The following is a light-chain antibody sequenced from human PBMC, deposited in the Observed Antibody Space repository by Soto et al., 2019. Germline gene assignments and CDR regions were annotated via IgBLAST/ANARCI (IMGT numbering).Light chain of an antibody. V-gene: IGKV1-5*03. J-gene: IGKJ1*01. CDR1: QTISSW. CDR2: KAS. CDR3: QHYNSYSEA. Sequence: DIPMTQSPSTLSGSVGDRATFACRSSQTISSWLAWYQQKPGKAPKLLIYKASTLKSGVPSRFSGSGSGTEFTLTISSLQPDDFATYYCQHYNSYSEAFGQGTKVDI.